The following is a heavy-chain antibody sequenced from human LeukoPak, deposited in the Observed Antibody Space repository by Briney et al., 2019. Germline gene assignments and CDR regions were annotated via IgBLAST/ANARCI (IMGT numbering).Heavy chain of an antibody. CDR2: INYNGAIT. Sequence: GSLRLSCAASGFTFVDYGLSWVRRAPGKGLEWLCAINYNGAITDYADSVKGRFTISRDNAKNSLYLRMDSLRAEDTALYYCARDRLGPSFSVSHFDLWGQGTLVTVSS. CDR1: GFTFVDYG. D-gene: IGHD3-3*02. J-gene: IGHJ4*02. CDR3: ARDRLGPSFSVSHFDL. V-gene: IGHV3-20*04.